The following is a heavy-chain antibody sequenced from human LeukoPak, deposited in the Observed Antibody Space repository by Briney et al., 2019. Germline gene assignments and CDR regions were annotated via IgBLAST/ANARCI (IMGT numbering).Heavy chain of an antibody. CDR3: AHSEDTALVHDAFDI. J-gene: IGHJ3*02. CDR1: GFSLSTSGVA. Sequence: SGPTLVNPTQTLTLTCTFSGFSLSTSGVAVGWIRQPPGKALEWLALIYWDDDKRYSPSLKSRLSITKDTSKNQVVLTMTNMDPVDTATYYCAHSEDTALVHDAFDIWGQGAMVTVSS. D-gene: IGHD5-18*01. V-gene: IGHV2-5*02. CDR2: IYWDDDK.